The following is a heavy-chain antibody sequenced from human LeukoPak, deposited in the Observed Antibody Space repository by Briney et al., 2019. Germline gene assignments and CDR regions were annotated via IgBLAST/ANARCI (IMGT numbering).Heavy chain of an antibody. CDR3: ARDFSLVVGASDS. V-gene: IGHV3-23*01. Sequence: GGSLRLSCAASGFTFSAYAMAWVRRAPGRGREWVSTMALSGGPTHYTDSVKGRFTISRDDSKNTLYLHINSLRPEDTAVYYCARDFSLVVGASDSWGQGTLVIVSS. D-gene: IGHD1-26*01. CDR1: GFTFSAYA. J-gene: IGHJ5*02. CDR2: MALSGGPT.